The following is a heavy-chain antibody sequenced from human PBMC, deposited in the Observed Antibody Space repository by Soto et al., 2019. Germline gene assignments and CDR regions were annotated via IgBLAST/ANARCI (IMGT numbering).Heavy chain of an antibody. CDR3: ATVATNSYNWLDP. D-gene: IGHD5-12*01. CDR2: INTDGSKT. V-gene: IGHV3-74*01. CDR1: GFTFSTFW. Sequence: EVQLVESGGTLVQPGGSLRLSCAASGFTFSTFWMHWVRQAPGKGLVWVSRINTDGSKTTYAASVKGRLTISRDNAKNTVYRQMDSLRAEDTAVYYCATVATNSYNWLDPWGQGTLVTVSS. J-gene: IGHJ5*02.